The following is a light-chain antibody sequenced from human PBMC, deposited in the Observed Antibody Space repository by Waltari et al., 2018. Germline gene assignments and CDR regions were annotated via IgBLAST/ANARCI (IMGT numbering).Light chain of an antibody. CDR2: AAS. V-gene: IGKV1-39*01. Sequence: DIQMTQSPSSLSSSVGDRLPITCRASQNILTYVNWYQQKPGKAPKLLIYAASSLEDGVPLRFSGSGSGTHFTLTISGLQPEDLATYYCQQCHSTPYTFGQGTKLEI. CDR1: QNILTY. CDR3: QQCHSTPYT. J-gene: IGKJ2*01.